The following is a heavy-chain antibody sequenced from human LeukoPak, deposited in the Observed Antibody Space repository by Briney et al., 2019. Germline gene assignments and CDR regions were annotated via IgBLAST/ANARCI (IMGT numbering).Heavy chain of an antibody. CDR2: INPNSGGT. J-gene: IGHJ5*02. CDR3: ARSSEPDYYGSGSYYNPHNWFDP. D-gene: IGHD3-10*01. V-gene: IGHV1-2*02. CDR1: GYTFTSYG. Sequence: GASVKVSCKASGYTFTSYGISWVRQAPGQGLEWMGWINPNSGGTNYAQKFQGRVTMTRDTSISTAYMELSRLRSDDTAVYYCARSSEPDYYGSGSYYNPHNWFDPWGQGTLVTVSS.